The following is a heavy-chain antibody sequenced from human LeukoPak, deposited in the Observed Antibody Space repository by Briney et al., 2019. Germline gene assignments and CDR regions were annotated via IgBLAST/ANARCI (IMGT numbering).Heavy chain of an antibody. CDR3: ARGEYSGYDYYYYYMDV. CDR1: GFTFSSYE. J-gene: IGHJ6*03. V-gene: IGHV3-48*03. D-gene: IGHD5-12*01. CDR2: ISSSGSTI. Sequence: PGGSLRLSCAASGFTFSSYEMNWVRQAPGKGLEWVSHISSSGSTIYYADSVKGRFTISRDNAKNSLYLQMNSLRAEDTAVYYCARGEYSGYDYYYYYMDVWGKGTTVTVSS.